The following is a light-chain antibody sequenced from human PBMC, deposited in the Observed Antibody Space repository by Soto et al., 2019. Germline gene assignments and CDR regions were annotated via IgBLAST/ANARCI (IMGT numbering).Light chain of an antibody. CDR1: QSVSSY. Sequence: EIVLTQSPATLSLSPGERATLSCRASQSVSSYLAWYQQKPGQAPRLLIYDASNRATGIPARFSGSGSGTDFTLTISSLEPEDFAVYYCQQRSNWPQITFGQGTRLEIK. CDR3: QQRSNWPQIT. V-gene: IGKV3-11*01. CDR2: DAS. J-gene: IGKJ5*01.